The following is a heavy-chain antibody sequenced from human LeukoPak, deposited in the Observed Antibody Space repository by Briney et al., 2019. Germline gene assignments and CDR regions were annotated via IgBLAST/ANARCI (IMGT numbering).Heavy chain of an antibody. D-gene: IGHD3-22*01. CDR3: ARGFDSRFFDY. CDR1: GFTFRSYW. V-gene: IGHV3-7*01. J-gene: IGHJ4*02. CDR2: IKQDGSEK. Sequence: GGSQRLSCADSGFTFRSYWMSWVRQAPGKGLEWVANIKQDGSEKYYVDSVKGRFTISRDNAKNSLYLQMNSLRAEDTAVYYCARGFDSRFFDYWGQGTLVTVSS.